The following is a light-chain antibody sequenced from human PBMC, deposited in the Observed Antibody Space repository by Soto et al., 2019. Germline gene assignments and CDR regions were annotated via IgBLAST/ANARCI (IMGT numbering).Light chain of an antibody. Sequence: QSVLTQPPSASGTPGQRVTISCSGSSSNMGSNYVYWYQQLPGTAPKLLIYSSDQRPSGVPDRFSGSKSGTSASLAISGLRSEDEADYYCAAWDDRLSGHVVFGGGTKLTVL. CDR2: SSD. V-gene: IGLV1-47*02. CDR3: AAWDDRLSGHVV. J-gene: IGLJ2*01. CDR1: SSNMGSNY.